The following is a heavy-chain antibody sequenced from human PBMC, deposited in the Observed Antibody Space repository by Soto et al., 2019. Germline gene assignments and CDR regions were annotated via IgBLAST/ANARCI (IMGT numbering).Heavy chain of an antibody. V-gene: IGHV4-39*01. D-gene: IGHD3-10*01. Sequence: SGSLSLRCRVCSDSVTSCGYYWAWIRKPPGKGLEWIGSLYYSGTTYYSPSLKSRVTISVDTSTNQFSLRLSSVTAADTAVYYCASFYGSGSYLAFQADFWGRGTLVTVSS. CDR1: SDSVTSCGYY. J-gene: IGHJ4*02. CDR2: LYYSGTT. CDR3: ASFYGSGSYLAFQADF.